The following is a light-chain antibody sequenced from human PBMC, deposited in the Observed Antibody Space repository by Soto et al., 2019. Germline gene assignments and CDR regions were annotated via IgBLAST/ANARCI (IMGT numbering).Light chain of an antibody. Sequence: IVLTQSPGTLSLSPGERATLSCLASETVSGSYLAWYQQIPGQAPRLLIYGAYNRATGIPDRFSGSGSGTDFTLTISRLEPEDFAVYYCQQYGSSRTFGQGTKVDIK. J-gene: IGKJ1*01. CDR2: GAY. CDR1: ETVSGSY. V-gene: IGKV3-20*01. CDR3: QQYGSSRT.